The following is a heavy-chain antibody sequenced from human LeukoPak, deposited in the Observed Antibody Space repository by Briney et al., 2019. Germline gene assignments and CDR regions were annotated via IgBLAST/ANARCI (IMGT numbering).Heavy chain of an antibody. Sequence: GGSLRLSCAASGFTVSSNYMSWVRQAPGKGLEWVSVIYSGGSTYYADSVKGRFTISRDNSKNTLYLQMNSLRAEDTAVCYCARDSGLTTEDYWGQGTLVTVSS. J-gene: IGHJ4*02. CDR2: IYSGGST. D-gene: IGHD4-11*01. V-gene: IGHV3-53*01. CDR3: ARDSGLTTEDY. CDR1: GFTVSSNY.